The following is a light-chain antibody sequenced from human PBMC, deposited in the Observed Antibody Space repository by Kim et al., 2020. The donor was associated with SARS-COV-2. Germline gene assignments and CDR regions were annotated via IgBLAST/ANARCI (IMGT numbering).Light chain of an antibody. CDR2: DNN. J-gene: IGLJ1*01. CDR3: GTWDSSLSAYV. CDR1: SSNIGNNY. Sequence: GQKVTISCSGTSSNIGNNYLSWYQQLPGIAPKLLIYDNNQRPSGIPDRFSGSKSGTSATLGITGLQTGDEADYYCGTWDSSLSAYVFGTGTKVTVL. V-gene: IGLV1-51*01.